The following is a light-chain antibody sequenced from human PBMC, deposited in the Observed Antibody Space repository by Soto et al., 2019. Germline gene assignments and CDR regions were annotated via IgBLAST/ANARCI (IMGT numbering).Light chain of an antibody. CDR1: QGIRND. CDR2: AAS. J-gene: IGKJ1*01. CDR3: LQDYNYPQRM. Sequence: AIQMTQSPSSLSASVGDRVTITCRASQGIRNDLGWYQQKPGKAPKLLIYAASSLQSGVPSRFSGSGSGKDFTLTISSLQPEDFATYYCLQDYNYPQRMFGQGTKVEIK. V-gene: IGKV1-6*01.